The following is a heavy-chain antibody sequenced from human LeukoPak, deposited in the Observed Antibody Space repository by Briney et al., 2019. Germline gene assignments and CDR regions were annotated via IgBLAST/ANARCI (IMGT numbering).Heavy chain of an antibody. D-gene: IGHD1-26*01. J-gene: IGHJ3*02. CDR3: ARLGATDDAFDI. Sequence: NPGGSLRLSCAASRFNFSDYYMSWIRQAPGKGLEWVSYISSSGSTIYYADSVKGRFTISRDNAKNSLYLQTNSLRAEDTAVYYCARLGATDDAFDIWGQGTMVTVSS. V-gene: IGHV3-11*04. CDR1: RFNFSDYY. CDR2: ISSSGSTI.